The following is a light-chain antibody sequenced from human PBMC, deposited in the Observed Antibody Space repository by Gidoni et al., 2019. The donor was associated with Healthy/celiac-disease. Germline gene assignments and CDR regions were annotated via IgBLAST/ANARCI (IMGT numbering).Light chain of an antibody. J-gene: IGKJ3*01. CDR3: QQSYSLRVT. CDR2: AAS. CDR1: QRISSD. Sequence: DIQMTQSPSSLSASVGDRVTITCRASQRISSDLNWYQQKPGKAPKLLIYAASRLQSGVPSRFSGSGSGTDFTLTISSLQPADFATYYCQQSYSLRVTFGPGTKVDIK. V-gene: IGKV1-39*01.